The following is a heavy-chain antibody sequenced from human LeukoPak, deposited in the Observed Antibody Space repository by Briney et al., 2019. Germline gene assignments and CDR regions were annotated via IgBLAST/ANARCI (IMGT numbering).Heavy chain of an antibody. CDR2: TRTKARNYNT. J-gene: IGHJ4*02. Sequence: GGSLRLSCVASGFSVSEYFIDWLRQAPGKGLEWVSRTRTKARNYNTEYATSVKGRFTVSRDDSDNPVFLQMDSLRTDDTAVYYCGRDSTIGYYWTVWGQGTLVTVSS. CDR3: GRDSTIGYYWTV. D-gene: IGHD3-22*01. V-gene: IGHV3-72*01. CDR1: GFSVSEYF.